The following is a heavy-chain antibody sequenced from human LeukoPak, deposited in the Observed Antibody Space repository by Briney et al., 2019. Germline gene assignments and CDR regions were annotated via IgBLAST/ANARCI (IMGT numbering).Heavy chain of an antibody. CDR1: GGSFSGYY. D-gene: IGHD2-2*02. Sequence: PSETLSLTCAVYGGSFSGYYWSWIRQPPGKGLEWIGSLYDSGSTFYNPSLKSRVTISVDTSNNQSSLKVNSVTAADTAVYYCARARRCSTNSCYTYFDPWGQGTLVTVSS. CDR2: LYDSGST. V-gene: IGHV4-34*01. CDR3: ARARRCSTNSCYTYFDP. J-gene: IGHJ5*02.